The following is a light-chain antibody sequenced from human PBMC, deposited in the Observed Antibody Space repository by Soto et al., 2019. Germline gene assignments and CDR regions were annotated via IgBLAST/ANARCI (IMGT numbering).Light chain of an antibody. J-gene: IGKJ1*01. Sequence: EIVLTQSPGTLSFSPGERATLSCSASQSVSSNYLAWYQQKPGQAPRLLIFRASSRATGIPDRFSGSGSGTDFTLTISRLEPEDFAVYYCQQYGSAWTFGQGTKADI. CDR3: QQYGSAWT. CDR2: RAS. CDR1: QSVSSNY. V-gene: IGKV3-20*01.